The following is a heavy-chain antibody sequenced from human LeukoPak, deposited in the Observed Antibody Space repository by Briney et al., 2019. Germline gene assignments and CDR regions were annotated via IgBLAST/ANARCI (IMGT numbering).Heavy chain of an antibody. D-gene: IGHD3-10*01. Sequence: PGGSPRLSCAASGFTFSSYAMSWVRQAPGKGLEWVSGIDGSGGTYYADSVKGRVTISRDNAKNTLYLQMNGLRADDTAVYYCAKEQNIRGVIIMVDSWGQGTLVIVSS. J-gene: IGHJ4*02. CDR3: AKEQNIRGVIIMVDS. CDR2: IDGSGGT. V-gene: IGHV3-23*01. CDR1: GFTFSSYA.